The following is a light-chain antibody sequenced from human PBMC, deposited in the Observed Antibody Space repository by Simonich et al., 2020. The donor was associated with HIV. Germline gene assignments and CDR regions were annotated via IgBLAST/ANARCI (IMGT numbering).Light chain of an antibody. Sequence: EIVMTQSPATLSVSPGERATLSCRAKQSVSSNLAWYQQKPGQAPRLLIYGASTRAPGIPATFSGSGSGTEFTRTISSLQSEDFAVYYCQQYNNWPPITFGQGTRLEIK. CDR1: QSVSSN. V-gene: IGKV3-15*01. CDR3: QQYNNWPPIT. CDR2: GAS. J-gene: IGKJ5*01.